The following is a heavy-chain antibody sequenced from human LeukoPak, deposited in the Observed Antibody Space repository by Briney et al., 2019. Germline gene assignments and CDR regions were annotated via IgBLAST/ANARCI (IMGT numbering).Heavy chain of an antibody. CDR1: GGTFSGFA. CDR2: ISPISGTT. Sequence: SVRVSCKASGGTFSGFAISWVRQAPGQGLEWMGGISPISGTTNYALRFQGRVTITADESTTTAYMELSSLRSEDTAVYYCARGLDYRSQDYYFDYWGQGTLVTVSS. D-gene: IGHD4-11*01. CDR3: ARGLDYRSQDYYFDY. V-gene: IGHV1-69*01. J-gene: IGHJ4*02.